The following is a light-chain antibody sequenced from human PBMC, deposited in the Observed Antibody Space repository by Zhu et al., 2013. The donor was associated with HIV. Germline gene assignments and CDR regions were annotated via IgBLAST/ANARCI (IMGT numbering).Light chain of an antibody. V-gene: IGKV3-11*01. CDR2: DSSNRATGT. J-gene: IGKJ4*01. CDR1: QHLMHS. Sequence: EIVLIQSPATLSLSPGERATLSCRASQHLMHSVAWYQQKPGQAPRLVISDSSNRATGTNRATGIPARFSGSGSGTDFTLTISSLEPEDFAIYYCQQRNQWPLTFGGGTRVEIK. CDR3: QQRNQWPLT.